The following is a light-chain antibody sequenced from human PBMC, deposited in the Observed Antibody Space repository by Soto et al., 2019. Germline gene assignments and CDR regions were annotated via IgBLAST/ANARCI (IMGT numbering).Light chain of an antibody. V-gene: IGKV3-11*01. CDR2: GAS. Sequence: EIGTTQSPATVSVSPGGRVTLPCRASQSISDTIAWYQQKPGQAPRLLIYGASARATGFPARFSGSGSGTDFTLTISSLEPEDFAIYYCQHRSDWPITFGQGTRLEIK. CDR3: QHRSDWPIT. CDR1: QSISDT. J-gene: IGKJ5*01.